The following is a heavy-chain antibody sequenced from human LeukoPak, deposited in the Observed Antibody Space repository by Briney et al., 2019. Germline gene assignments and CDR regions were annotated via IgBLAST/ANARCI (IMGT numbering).Heavy chain of an antibody. Sequence: SETLSLTCTVSGGSISSSTYYWAWIRQSPRKGLEWIGSITYSGSTYHNPSLESRVTISVDTSKNQFSLRLISVTAVDTAVYYCARQGVGATDCWGQGTLVTVSS. D-gene: IGHD1-26*01. CDR3: ARQGVGATDC. CDR2: ITYSGST. J-gene: IGHJ4*02. CDR1: GGSISSSTYY. V-gene: IGHV4-39*01.